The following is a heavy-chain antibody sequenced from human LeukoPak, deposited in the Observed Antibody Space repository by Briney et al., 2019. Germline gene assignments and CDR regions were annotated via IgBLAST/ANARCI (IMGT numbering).Heavy chain of an antibody. CDR2: IYPGDSDT. D-gene: IGHD6-13*01. CDR3: ARQGSIAAADYYYYYMDV. J-gene: IGHJ6*03. Sequence: LGESLKISCKGSGYSFTSYWIGWVRQMPGKGLEWMGIIYPGDSDTRYSPSFQGQVTISADKSISTAYLQWSSLKASDTAMYYCARQGSIAAADYYYYYMDVWGRGTLVTVSS. CDR1: GYSFTSYW. V-gene: IGHV5-51*01.